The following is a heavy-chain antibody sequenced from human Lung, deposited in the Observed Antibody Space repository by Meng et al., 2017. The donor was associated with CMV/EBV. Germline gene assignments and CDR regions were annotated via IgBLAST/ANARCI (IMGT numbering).Heavy chain of an antibody. CDR2: VNSNNDAT. D-gene: IGHD6-19*01. CDR1: GFTFRDYY. V-gene: IGHV1-2*02. J-gene: IGHJ4*02. CDR3: VRSSGWSLFDY. Sequence: QGQLVQLGAEMKKPGASVKASCTTSGFTFRDYYIHWVRQAPGQGLEWMGWVNSNNDATNYARKFQGRVSMTRDTSISTAHMELSRLMSDDTAVYYCVRSSGWSLFDYWGQGTLVTVSS.